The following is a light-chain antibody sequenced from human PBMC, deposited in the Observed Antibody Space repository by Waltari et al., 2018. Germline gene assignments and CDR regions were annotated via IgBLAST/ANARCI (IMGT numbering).Light chain of an antibody. CDR3: QQYNHWPPLT. Sequence: ETVMTQSPATLSVSPGERATLSCRASQSISSNLAWYQQKPGQAPRLLIYAASTRATGIPARFSGSGSGTEFTLTISSLQSEDFAAYYCQQYNHWPPLTFGGGTKVEIK. CDR2: AAS. V-gene: IGKV3-15*01. CDR1: QSISSN. J-gene: IGKJ4*01.